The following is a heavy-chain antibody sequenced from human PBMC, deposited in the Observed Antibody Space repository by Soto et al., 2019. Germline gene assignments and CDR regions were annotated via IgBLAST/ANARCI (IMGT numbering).Heavy chain of an antibody. CDR3: ARTTTRPGRAVFRKYYYYGMDG. J-gene: IGHJ6*02. V-gene: IGHV1-8*01. CDR1: GYTFTSYD. D-gene: IGHD6-19*01. Sequence: ASVQVSCKASGYTFTSYDINWVRQATGQGLEWMGWMNPNSGNTGYAQKFQGRVTMTRNTSISTAYMELSSLRSEDTAVYYCARTTTRPGRAVFRKYYYYGMDGCGQGTTVTFS. CDR2: MNPNSGNT.